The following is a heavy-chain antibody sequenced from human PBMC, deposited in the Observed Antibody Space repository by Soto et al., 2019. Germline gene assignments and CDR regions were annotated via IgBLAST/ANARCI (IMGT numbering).Heavy chain of an antibody. CDR2: IYYSGST. V-gene: IGHV4-59*01. CDR1: GGSISSYY. CDR3: ARSPGFMVHRGYHYYGMDV. Sequence: PSETLSLTCTVSGGSISSYYWRWIRQPPGKGLEWIGYIYYSGSTNYNPSLKSRVTISVDTSKNQFSLKLSSVTAADTAVYYCARSPGFMVHRGYHYYGMDVWGQGTTVTVSS. J-gene: IGHJ6*02. D-gene: IGHD3-10*01.